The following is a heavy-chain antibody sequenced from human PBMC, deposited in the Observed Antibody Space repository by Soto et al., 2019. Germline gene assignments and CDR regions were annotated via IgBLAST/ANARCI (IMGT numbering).Heavy chain of an antibody. CDR2: INHSGST. Sequence: SETLSLICTVYGGSFSGYYWSWIRQPPGKGLEWVGEINHSGSTNYNPSLKSRVTISVDTSKNQFSLKLSSVTAADTAVYYCARLRGYSSSWYVDYWGQGTLVTVSS. J-gene: IGHJ4*02. CDR3: ARLRGYSSSWYVDY. CDR1: GGSFSGYY. V-gene: IGHV4-34*01. D-gene: IGHD6-13*01.